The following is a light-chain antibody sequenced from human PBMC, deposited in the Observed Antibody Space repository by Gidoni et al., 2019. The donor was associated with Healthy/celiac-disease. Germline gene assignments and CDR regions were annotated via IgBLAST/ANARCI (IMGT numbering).Light chain of an antibody. J-gene: IGLJ2*01. CDR3: SSYTSSSTLDVV. Sequence: QSALTQPASVSGSPGQSITISCTGTSSDVGGYNYVSWYQQHPGKAPKIMIHEVSNRPSGVSNRFTGSKSGNTASLTISGIQAEDEADYYCSSYTSSSTLDVVFGGGTKLTVL. CDR1: SSDVGGYNY. V-gene: IGLV2-14*01. CDR2: EVS.